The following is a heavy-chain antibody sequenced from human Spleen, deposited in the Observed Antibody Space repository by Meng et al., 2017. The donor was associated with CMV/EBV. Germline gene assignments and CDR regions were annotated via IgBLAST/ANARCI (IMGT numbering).Heavy chain of an antibody. CDR1: GGSISSYY. CDR3: ARAYGSGSYFSYYYYYGMDV. V-gene: IGHV4-59*01. Sequence: SETLSLTCTVSGGSISSYYWSWIRQPPGKGLEWIGYIYYSGSTNYNPSLKSRVTISVDTSKNQFSLKLSSVTVADTAVYYCARAYGSGSYFSYYYYYGMDVWGQGTTVTVSS. D-gene: IGHD3-10*01. J-gene: IGHJ6*02. CDR2: IYYSGST.